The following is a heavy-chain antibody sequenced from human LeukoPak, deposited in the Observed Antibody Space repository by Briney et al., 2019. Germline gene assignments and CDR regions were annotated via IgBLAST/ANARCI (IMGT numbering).Heavy chain of an antibody. CDR1: GYSISSGYY. D-gene: IGHD1-26*01. CDR3: ARGPVGAFDY. V-gene: IGHV4-38-2*01. CDR2: IYHSGST. J-gene: IGHJ4*02. Sequence: PSETLSLTCAVSGYSISSGYYWGWIRQPPGKGLEWIASIYHSGSTYYNPSLKSRVTISVDTSKNQFSLKLSSATAADTAVYYCARGPVGAFDYWGQGTLVTVSS.